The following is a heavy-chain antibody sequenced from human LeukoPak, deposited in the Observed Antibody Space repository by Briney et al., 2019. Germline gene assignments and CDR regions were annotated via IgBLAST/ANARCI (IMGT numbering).Heavy chain of an antibody. V-gene: IGHV3-23*01. CDR2: ISGSGVTT. D-gene: IGHD3-9*01. CDR3: AKVGKFDPDY. Sequence: GGSLRLSCAASGFPFTSYAMTWVRQAPGKGLEWVSAISGSGVTTYFADSVKGRFTISRDNSKNTLYLQMNSLRAEDTAVYYCAKVGKFDPDYWGQGTLVTVSS. CDR1: GFPFTSYA. J-gene: IGHJ4*02.